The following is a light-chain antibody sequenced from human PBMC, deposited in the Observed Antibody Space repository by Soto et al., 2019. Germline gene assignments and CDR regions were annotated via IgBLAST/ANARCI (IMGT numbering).Light chain of an antibody. CDR3: QQYRSSVT. CDR1: QSVDSTF. V-gene: IGKV3-20*01. CDR2: GVS. J-gene: IGKJ1*01. Sequence: EIVLTQSPGSLSLSPGERATLSCRASQSVDSTFFAWYQKKPGQAPRLLMYGVSKRATGIPDRFSGSGSGTDFTLTISRMEHEDFALYYCQQYRSSVTFGQGTMVDIK.